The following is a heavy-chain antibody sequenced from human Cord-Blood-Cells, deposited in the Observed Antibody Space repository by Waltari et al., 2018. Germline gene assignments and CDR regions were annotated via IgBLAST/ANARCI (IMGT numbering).Heavy chain of an antibody. D-gene: IGHD1-26*01. CDR2: NTPSFGTE. J-gene: IGHJ5*02. V-gene: IGHV1-69*01. CDR1: GGTFSSYA. CDR3: AREKGSGSYFLGGCDP. Sequence: QVQLVQSGAEVKKPGSSVKVSCKASGGTFSSYAISWVRQAPGQGLEWRGGNTPSFGTENDAQKFQGRVLISADESTSTAYMAVGSLRSEATDVYYCAREKGSGSYFLGGCDPWGQGTLVTVSS.